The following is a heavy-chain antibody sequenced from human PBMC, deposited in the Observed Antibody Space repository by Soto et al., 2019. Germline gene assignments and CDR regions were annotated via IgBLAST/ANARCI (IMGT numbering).Heavy chain of an antibody. J-gene: IGHJ6*02. CDR3: ARDLSYVVPAAIAGGVGYYYYGMDV. D-gene: IGHD2-2*01. V-gene: IGHV1-69*13. Sequence: GASVKVSCKASGGTFSSYAISWVRQAPGQGLEWMGGIIPIFGTANYAQKFQGRVTITADESTSTAYMELSSLRSEDTAVYYCARDLSYVVPAAIAGGVGYYYYGMDVWGQGTTVTVSS. CDR2: IIPIFGTA. CDR1: GGTFSSYA.